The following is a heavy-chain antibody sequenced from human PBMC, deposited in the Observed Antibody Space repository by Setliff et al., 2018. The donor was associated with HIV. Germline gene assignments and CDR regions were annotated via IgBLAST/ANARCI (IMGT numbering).Heavy chain of an antibody. CDR3: VRERVGGYFDY. CDR2: ISAYNGNT. D-gene: IGHD3-10*01. V-gene: IGHV1-18*01. Sequence: ASVKVSCKTSGYTFTNYAIYWVRQAPGQGLEWMGWISAYNGNTNYAQKLQGRVTMTRDTTTNTVYMELSSLRAEDTAVYYCVRERVGGYFDYWGQGTLVTVSS. J-gene: IGHJ4*02. CDR1: GYTFTNYA.